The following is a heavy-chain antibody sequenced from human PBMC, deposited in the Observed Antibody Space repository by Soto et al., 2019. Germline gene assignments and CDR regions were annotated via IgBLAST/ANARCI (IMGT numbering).Heavy chain of an antibody. J-gene: IGHJ4*02. CDR3: ARVLFGYYYDSSGPYYFDY. D-gene: IGHD3-22*01. V-gene: IGHV4-31*03. CDR2: IYYSGST. Sequence: QVQLQESGPGLVKPSQTLSLTCTVSGGSISSGGYYWSWIRQHPGKGLEWIGYIYYSGSTYYNPSLKSRVTISVDTSKNQSSLKLSSVTAADTAVYYCARVLFGYYYDSSGPYYFDYWGQGTLVTVSS. CDR1: GGSISSGGYY.